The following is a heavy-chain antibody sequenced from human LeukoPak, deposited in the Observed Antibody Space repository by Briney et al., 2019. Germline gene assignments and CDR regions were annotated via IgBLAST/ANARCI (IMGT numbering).Heavy chain of an antibody. CDR2: ISGSGGST. V-gene: IGHV3-23*01. J-gene: IGHJ5*02. CDR1: GFTFSSYA. Sequence: GGSLRLSCAASGFTFSSYAMSWVRQAPGKGLEWVSAISGSGGSTYYADSVKGRFTISRDNSKNTLYLQMNSLRAEDTAVYYCAKDVRNYDFWSGYPNWFDPWGQGTLVTVSS. D-gene: IGHD3-3*01. CDR3: AKDVRNYDFWSGYPNWFDP.